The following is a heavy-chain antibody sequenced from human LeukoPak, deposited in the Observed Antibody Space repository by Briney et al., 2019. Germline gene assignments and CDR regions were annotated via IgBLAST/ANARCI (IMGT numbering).Heavy chain of an antibody. Sequence: SETLSLTCAVYGGSFSGYYWSWIRQPPRKGLEWIGEINHSGSTNYNPSLKSRVTISVDTSKNQFSLKLSSVTAADTAVYYCARGTTIAAPDYWGREPWSPSPQ. D-gene: IGHD6-25*01. CDR3: ARGTTIAAPDY. CDR2: INHSGST. V-gene: IGHV4-34*01. CDR1: GGSFSGYY. J-gene: IGHJ4*02.